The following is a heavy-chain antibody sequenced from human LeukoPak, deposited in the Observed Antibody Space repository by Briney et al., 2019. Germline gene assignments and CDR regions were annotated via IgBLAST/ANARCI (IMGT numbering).Heavy chain of an antibody. CDR2: IYYGGST. Sequence: SQTLSLTCTVSGGSISSGAYYWNWIRQHPGKGLEWIGYIYYGGSTYYNPPLKSRVTMSVDTSKNQFSLKLSSVTAADTAVYYCAREVIEDWFDPWGQGTLVTVSS. J-gene: IGHJ5*02. CDR1: GGSISSGAYY. CDR3: AREVIEDWFDP. D-gene: IGHD2/OR15-2a*01. V-gene: IGHV4-31*03.